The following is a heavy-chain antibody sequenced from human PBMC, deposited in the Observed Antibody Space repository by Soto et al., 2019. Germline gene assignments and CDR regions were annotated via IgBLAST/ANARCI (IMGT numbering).Heavy chain of an antibody. CDR1: GYNFTTYD. CDR3: ARARFLEWYNYYYYGMDV. V-gene: IGHV1-3*01. CDR2: IKSGNGNT. Sequence: AASVKVSCKVSGYNFTTYDMHWVRQAPGQRLEWLGWIKSGNGNTKYSQKFQGRVTITRDTSATTAYMEMSSLRSADTAVYYCARARFLEWYNYYYYGMDVWGQGTTVTVSS. D-gene: IGHD3-3*01. J-gene: IGHJ6*02.